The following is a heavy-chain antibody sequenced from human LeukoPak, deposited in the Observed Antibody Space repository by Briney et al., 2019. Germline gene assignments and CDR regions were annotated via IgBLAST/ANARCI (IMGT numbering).Heavy chain of an antibody. V-gene: IGHV3-23*01. J-gene: IGHJ5*02. CDR1: GFTFSSYA. Sequence: GGSLRLSCAASGFTFSSYAMSWVRQAPGKGLEWVSAISGSGGSTYYADSVKGRFTISRDNSKNKLYLQMNSLRAEDTAVYYCAKDLSSSPVPRFDPWGQGTLVTVSS. CDR3: AKDLSSSPVPRFDP. D-gene: IGHD2/OR15-2a*01. CDR2: ISGSGGST.